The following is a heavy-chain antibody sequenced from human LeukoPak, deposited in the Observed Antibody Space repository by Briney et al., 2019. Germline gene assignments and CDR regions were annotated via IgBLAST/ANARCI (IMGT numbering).Heavy chain of an antibody. CDR3: ARDRDYYDSSGYDY. D-gene: IGHD3-22*01. J-gene: IGHJ4*02. CDR2: ISGSGGST. V-gene: IGHV3-23*01. CDR1: GFTFSSYA. Sequence: GGSLRLSCAASGFTFSSYAMSWVRQAPGKGLEWVSAISGSGGSTYYADSVKGRFTISRDNAKNSLYLQMNSLRAEDTAVYYCARDRDYYDSSGYDYWGQGTLVTVSS.